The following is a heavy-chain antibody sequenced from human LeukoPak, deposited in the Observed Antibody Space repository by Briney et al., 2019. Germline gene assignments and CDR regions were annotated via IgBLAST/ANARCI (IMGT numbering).Heavy chain of an antibody. V-gene: IGHV1-2*02. CDR3: ARDQERGYSYGYLVY. CDR2: INPNSGGT. J-gene: IGHJ4*02. Sequence: GASVKVSCKASGYTLTGYYMHWVRQAPGQGLEWMGWINPNSGGTNYAQKFQGRVTMTRDTSISTAYMELSRLRSEDTAVYYCARDQERGYSYGYLVYWGQGTLVTVSS. CDR1: GYTLTGYY. D-gene: IGHD5-18*01.